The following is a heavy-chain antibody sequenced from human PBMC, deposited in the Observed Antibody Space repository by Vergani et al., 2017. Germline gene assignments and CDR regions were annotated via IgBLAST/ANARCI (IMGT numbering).Heavy chain of an antibody. Sequence: QVTLKESGPVLVKPTETLTLTCTVSGFSLSNARMGVSWIRQPPGKALEWLAHIFSNDEKSYSTSLKSRLTISKDTSKSQVVLTMTKMDPVDTATYYCARILYRWELPDYWGQGTLVTVSS. CDR3: ARILYRWELPDY. V-gene: IGHV2-26*01. D-gene: IGHD1-26*01. CDR2: IFSNDEK. J-gene: IGHJ4*02. CDR1: GFSLSNARMG.